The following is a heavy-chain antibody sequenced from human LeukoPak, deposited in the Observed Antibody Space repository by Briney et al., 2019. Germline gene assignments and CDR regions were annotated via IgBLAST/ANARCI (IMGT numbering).Heavy chain of an antibody. CDR2: IYHSGST. D-gene: IGHD2-8*01. J-gene: IGHJ4*02. CDR1: GYSTSGGSS. CDR3: ARNGDIVLMVYGAWSY. Sequence: PSETLSLTCADSGYSTSGGSSWGWFGPPPGKGRGWIGSIYHSGSTYYNPSLKSRVTMSVDTSKNQFSLKLSSVTAADTAVYYCARNGDIVLMVYGAWSYWGQGTLVTVSS. V-gene: IGHV4-38-2*01.